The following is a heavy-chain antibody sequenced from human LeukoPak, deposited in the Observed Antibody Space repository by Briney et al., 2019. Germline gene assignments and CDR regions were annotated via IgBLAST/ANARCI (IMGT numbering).Heavy chain of an antibody. CDR1: GGTFSSYA. D-gene: IGHD3-3*01. V-gene: IGHV1-69*13. CDR2: IIPIFGTA. J-gene: IGHJ6*03. Sequence: ASVKVSCKASGGTFSSYAISWVRQAPGQGLEWMGGIIPIFGTANYAQKFQGRVTITADESTSTAYMELSSLRSEDTAVYYCARHRGYDFWSGMDVWGKGTTATVSS. CDR3: ARHRGYDFWSGMDV.